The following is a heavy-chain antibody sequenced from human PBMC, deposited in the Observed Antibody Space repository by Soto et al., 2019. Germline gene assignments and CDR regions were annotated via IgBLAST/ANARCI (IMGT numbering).Heavy chain of an antibody. V-gene: IGHV3-23*01. CDR1: GFTFNNCA. J-gene: IGHJ3*02. CDR2: FSTTGGST. CDR3: AKGGYCSGRACYSFHTFDI. Sequence: GGSLRLSCAASGFTFNNCAMSWVRQAPGKGLEWVSTFSTTGGSTYYADSVKGRFTISRDNSKNTLYLQMISLRAEDTAIYYCAKGGYCSGRACYSFHTFDIWGQGTMVTVSS. D-gene: IGHD2-15*01.